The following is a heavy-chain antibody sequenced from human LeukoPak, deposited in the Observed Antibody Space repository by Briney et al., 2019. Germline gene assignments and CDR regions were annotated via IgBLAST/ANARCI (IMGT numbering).Heavy chain of an antibody. V-gene: IGHV3-30-3*01. Sequence: GGSLRLSCAASGFTFSSYAMHWVRQAPGKGLEWVAVISYDGSNKYYADSVKGRFTISRDDSKNTLYLQMNSLKTEDTAVYYCTTETAGRDAFDIWGQGTMVTVSS. J-gene: IGHJ3*02. CDR2: ISYDGSNK. CDR1: GFTFSSYA. CDR3: TTETAGRDAFDI. D-gene: IGHD1-1*01.